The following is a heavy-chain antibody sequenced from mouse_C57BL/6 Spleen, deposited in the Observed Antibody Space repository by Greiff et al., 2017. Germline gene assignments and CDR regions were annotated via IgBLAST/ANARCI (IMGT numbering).Heavy chain of an antibody. J-gene: IGHJ2*01. D-gene: IGHD1-1*01. CDR2: IDPSDSET. V-gene: IGHV1-52*01. CDR3: ARSGYYGSSYGFDY. CDR1: GYTFTSYW. Sequence: QVQLQQPGAELVRPGSSVKLSCKASGYTFTSYWMHWVKQRPIQGLEWIGNIDPSDSETHYNQKFKDKATLTVDKSSSTAYMQLSSLTSEDSAVYYCARSGYYGSSYGFDYWRQGTTLTVSS.